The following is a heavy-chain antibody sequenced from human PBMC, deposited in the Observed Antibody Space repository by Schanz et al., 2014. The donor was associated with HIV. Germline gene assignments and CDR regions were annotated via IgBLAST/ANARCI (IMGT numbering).Heavy chain of an antibody. D-gene: IGHD3-16*02. V-gene: IGHV3-30*03. CDR2: ISYDGSNR. Sequence: QAQLVESGGGVVQPGKSLRLSCAASGFTFSNHGRKRVRQAPGKGLAWVALISYDGSNRYYSDSVKGRFTISRDNSNNTLYLQMNSLTVDDTAVYYCARGRSFIALWAPGTTVTVSS. CDR1: GFTFSNHG. J-gene: IGHJ6*02. CDR3: ARGRSFIAL.